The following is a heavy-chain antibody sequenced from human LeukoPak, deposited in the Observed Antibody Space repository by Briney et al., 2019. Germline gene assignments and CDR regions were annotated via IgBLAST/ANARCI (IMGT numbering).Heavy chain of an antibody. D-gene: IGHD2-15*01. V-gene: IGHV3-23*01. CDR3: ARFSGGSWSFDY. CDR1: GFTFSNYG. J-gene: IGHJ4*02. Sequence: PGGSLRLSCATSGFTFSNYGMNWVRQAPGKGLEWVSGITGSGGSTYYADSVKGRFTISRDNSKNTLYLQMNSLRAEDTAVYYCARFSGGSWSFDYWGQGTLVTVSS. CDR2: ITGSGGST.